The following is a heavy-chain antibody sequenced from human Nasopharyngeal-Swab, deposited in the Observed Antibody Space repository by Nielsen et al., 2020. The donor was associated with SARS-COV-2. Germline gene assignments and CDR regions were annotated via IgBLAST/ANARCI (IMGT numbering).Heavy chain of an antibody. CDR2: ISYDGSNK. V-gene: IGHV3-30*03. J-gene: IGHJ3*02. D-gene: IGHD1-14*01. CDR1: EFTFSSYG. Sequence: GESLKISCAASEFTFSSYGMHWVRQAPGKGLEWVAVISYDGSNKYYADSVKGRFTISRDNSKNTLYLQMNSLRAEDTAVYYCAREPTTLGAFDIWGQGTMVTVSS. CDR3: AREPTTLGAFDI.